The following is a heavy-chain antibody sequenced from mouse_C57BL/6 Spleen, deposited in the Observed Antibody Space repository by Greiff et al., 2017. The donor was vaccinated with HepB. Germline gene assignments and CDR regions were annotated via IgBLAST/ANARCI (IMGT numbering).Heavy chain of an antibody. CDR1: GYTFTSYW. Sequence: VQLQQPGAELVKPGASVKMSCKASGYTFTSYWITWVKQRPGQGLEWIGDIYPGSGSTNYNEKFKSKATLTVDTSSSTAYMQLSSLTSEDSAVYYCARGDYYGSSYWYFDVGGTGTTVTVSS. V-gene: IGHV1-55*01. CDR2: IYPGSGST. CDR3: ARGDYYGSSYWYFDV. D-gene: IGHD1-1*01. J-gene: IGHJ1*03.